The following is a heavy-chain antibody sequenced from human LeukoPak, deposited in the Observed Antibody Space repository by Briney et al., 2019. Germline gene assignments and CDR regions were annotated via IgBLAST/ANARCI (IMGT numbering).Heavy chain of an antibody. CDR1: GYTFTSYY. Sequence: ASVKVSCKAAGYTFTSYYMHWVRQARGQGLEWMGIINPSGGSTSYAQKFQGRVTMTRDTSTSTVYMELSSLRSEDTAVYYCARDSGYYYDSSGYYIDYWGQGTLVTVSS. CDR3: ARDSGYYYDSSGYYIDY. V-gene: IGHV1-46*01. CDR2: INPSGGST. J-gene: IGHJ4*02. D-gene: IGHD3-22*01.